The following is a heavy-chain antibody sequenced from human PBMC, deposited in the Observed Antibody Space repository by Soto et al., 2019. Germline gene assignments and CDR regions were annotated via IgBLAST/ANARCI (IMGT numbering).Heavy chain of an antibody. CDR3: ARVSRSWYPYYYYYGMDV. CDR2: ISAYNGNT. Sequence: QVQLVQSGAEVKKPGASVKVSCKASGYTFTSYGISWVRQAPGQGLEWMGWISAYNGNTNYAQKLQGRVTMTTDTSTSKAYMELRSLRSDDTAVYYCARVSRSWYPYYYYYGMDVWGQGTTVTVSS. D-gene: IGHD6-13*01. V-gene: IGHV1-18*01. CDR1: GYTFTSYG. J-gene: IGHJ6*02.